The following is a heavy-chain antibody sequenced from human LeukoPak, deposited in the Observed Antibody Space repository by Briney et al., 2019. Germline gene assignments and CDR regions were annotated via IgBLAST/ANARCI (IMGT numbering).Heavy chain of an antibody. V-gene: IGHV3-7*01. CDR3: ARFGYVAAVDL. CDR2: INPAGTET. D-gene: IGHD2-15*01. Sequence: EGSLRLSCAASGFSFSAYWMTWVRQAPGTGLEWVANINPAGTETYYVDPVKGRFTISRDNAKNLLYLQMNSLRAEDTAVYYCARFGYVAAVDLWGQGTLVTVSS. CDR1: GFSFSAYW. J-gene: IGHJ4*02.